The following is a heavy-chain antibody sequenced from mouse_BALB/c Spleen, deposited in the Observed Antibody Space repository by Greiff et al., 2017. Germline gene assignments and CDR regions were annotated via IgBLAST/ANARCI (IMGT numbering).Heavy chain of an antibody. Sequence: LQQPGSELVRPGASVKLSCKASGYTFTSYWMHWVKQRHGQGLEWIGNIYPGSGSTNYDEKFKSKGTLTVDTSSSTAYMHLSSLTSVDSAVYYYTKGNYYAMDYWGQGTSVTVSS. J-gene: IGHJ4*01. V-gene: IGHV1S22*01. CDR3: TKGNYYAMDY. CDR1: GYTFTSYW. CDR2: IYPGSGST.